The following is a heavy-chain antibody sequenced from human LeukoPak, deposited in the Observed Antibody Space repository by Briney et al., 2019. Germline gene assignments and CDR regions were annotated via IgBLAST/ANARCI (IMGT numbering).Heavy chain of an antibody. CDR3: SRHTSSWHAMDV. CDR2: IKQDGSEK. D-gene: IGHD6-13*01. Sequence: GGPLTLSCSPWGLHHCFLLELCPPQAPGKRLEWVANIKQDGSEKYYVDSVKGRFTISRDNAKHSLYLQMNSLRAEDTAVYYCSRHTSSWHAMDVWGQGTTVTVSS. J-gene: IGHJ6*02. CDR1: GLHHCFLL. V-gene: IGHV3-7*04.